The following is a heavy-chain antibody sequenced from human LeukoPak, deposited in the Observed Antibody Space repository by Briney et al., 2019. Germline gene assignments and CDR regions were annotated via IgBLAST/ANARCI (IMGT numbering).Heavy chain of an antibody. CDR3: ARDYCSGGSCYYYYYYGMDV. V-gene: IGHV3-66*01. CDR1: GFTVSSNY. D-gene: IGHD2-15*01. CDR2: IYSGGST. J-gene: IGHJ6*02. Sequence: GGSLRLSCAASGFTVSSNYMSWVRQAPGRGLEWASVIYSGGSTYYADSVKGRFTISRDNSKNTLYLQMNSLRAEDTAVYYCARDYCSGGSCYYYYYYGMDVWGQGTTVTVSS.